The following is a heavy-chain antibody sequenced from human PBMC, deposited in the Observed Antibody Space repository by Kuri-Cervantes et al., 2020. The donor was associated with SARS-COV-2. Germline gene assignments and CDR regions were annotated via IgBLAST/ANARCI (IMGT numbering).Heavy chain of an antibody. CDR1: TRSFSGHS. V-gene: IGHV4-34*01. D-gene: IGHD3-16*01. CDR3: AAQGEHQLTFIDY. Sequence: ESLKISCAVYTRSFSGHSWSWIRQSPGKGLEWIGEIHYRGSTNYNPSLKSRVSISLDTSKNQLSLKLSSLTAADTAVYYCAAQGEHQLTFIDYWGQGTLVTVSS. CDR2: IHYRGST. J-gene: IGHJ4*02.